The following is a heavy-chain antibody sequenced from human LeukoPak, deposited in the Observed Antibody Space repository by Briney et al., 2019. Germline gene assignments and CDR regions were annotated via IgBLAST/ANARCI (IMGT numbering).Heavy chain of an antibody. V-gene: IGHV4-34*01. CDR1: GGSFSGYY. J-gene: IGHJ5*02. CDR2: INHSGST. Sequence: PSETLSLTCAVYGGSFSGYYWSWIRQPPGKGLERIGEINHSGSTNYNPSLKSRVTISVDTSKNQFSLKLSSVTAADTAVYYCARVLPSFYDFWSGYYRRWFDPWGQGTLVTVSS. CDR3: ARVLPSFYDFWSGYYRRWFDP. D-gene: IGHD3-3*01.